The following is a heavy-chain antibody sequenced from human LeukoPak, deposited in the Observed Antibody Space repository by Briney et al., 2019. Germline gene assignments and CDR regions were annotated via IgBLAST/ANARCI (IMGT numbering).Heavy chain of an antibody. V-gene: IGHV4-59*08. D-gene: IGHD3-9*01. CDR3: ATGRSIRYFDY. CDR1: GASIFSFY. J-gene: IGHJ4*02. Sequence: SETLSLTCTVSGASIFSFYWNWVRQPPGKGLEWIGYTHYSGSTNYNPSLKSRVTISVDTSKSQFSLKLTSATAADTAVYYCATGRSIRYFDYWGQGTLLTVSS. CDR2: THYSGST.